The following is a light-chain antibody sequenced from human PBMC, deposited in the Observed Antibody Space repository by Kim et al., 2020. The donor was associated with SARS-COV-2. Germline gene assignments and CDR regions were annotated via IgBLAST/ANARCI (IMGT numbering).Light chain of an antibody. CDR2: DVT. J-gene: IGLJ3*02. Sequence: GHSITISCTGTNSDIGGYPYVSWYQHHPDKAPQLMIYDVTKRPSGVSTRFSGSKSGNTASLTISGLQAEDEADYYCSSYTSSKTWVFGGGTQLTVL. CDR1: NSDIGGYPY. V-gene: IGLV2-14*03. CDR3: SSYTSSKTWV.